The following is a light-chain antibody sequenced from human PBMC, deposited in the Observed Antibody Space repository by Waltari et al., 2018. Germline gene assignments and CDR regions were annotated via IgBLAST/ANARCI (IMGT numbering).Light chain of an antibody. CDR1: QSVNYF. V-gene: IGKV3-11*01. CDR2: YAS. Sequence: SCRASQSVNYFLAWFQQKPGQAPRLLIYYASNRATGIPARFSGSGSGTDFTLTISSLEPEDFAVYDCQQRTNWPLTFGGGTKVEIK. J-gene: IGKJ4*01. CDR3: QQRTNWPLT.